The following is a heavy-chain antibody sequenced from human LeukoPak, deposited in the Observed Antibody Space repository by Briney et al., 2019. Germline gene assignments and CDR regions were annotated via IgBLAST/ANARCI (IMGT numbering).Heavy chain of an antibody. J-gene: IGHJ4*02. CDR1: GYTLTELS. D-gene: IGHD5-12*01. Sequence: ASVKVSCKGSGYTLTELSMHWVRQAPGKGLEWMGGFDPEDGETIYAQKFQGRVTMTEDTSTDTAYMELSSLRSEDTAVYYCATASMALRGYSGYEDWGQGTLVTVSS. CDR2: FDPEDGET. V-gene: IGHV1-24*01. CDR3: ATASMALRGYSGYED.